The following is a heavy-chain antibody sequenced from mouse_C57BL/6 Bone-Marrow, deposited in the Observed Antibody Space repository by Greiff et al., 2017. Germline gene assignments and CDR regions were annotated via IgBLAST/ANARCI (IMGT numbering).Heavy chain of an antibody. D-gene: IGHD2-3*01. CDR3: ARDNDEAVDY. CDR1: GFTFSDYY. CDR2: INYDGSST. Sequence: EVKVVESEGGLVQPGSSMKLSCTASGFTFSDYYMAWVRQVPEKGLEWVANINYDGSSTYYLDSLKSRFIISRDNAKNILYLQMSSLKSEDTATYYCARDNDEAVDYWGQGTSVTVSS. J-gene: IGHJ4*01. V-gene: IGHV5-16*01.